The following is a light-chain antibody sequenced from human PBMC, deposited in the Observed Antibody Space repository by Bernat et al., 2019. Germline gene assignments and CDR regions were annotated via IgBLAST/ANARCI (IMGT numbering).Light chain of an antibody. CDR3: SSYTSRTTLV. CDR2: EVS. J-gene: IGLJ2*01. V-gene: IGLV2-18*02. CDR1: TSDVGSYNR. Sequence: QSALTQPPSVSGSPGQSVTISCTGTTSDVGSYNRVSWYQQPPDTAPKLMIYEVSNRPSGVPDRFSGSKSGNTASLTISWLQAEDEGDYYCSSYTSRTTLVFGGGTKLTVL.